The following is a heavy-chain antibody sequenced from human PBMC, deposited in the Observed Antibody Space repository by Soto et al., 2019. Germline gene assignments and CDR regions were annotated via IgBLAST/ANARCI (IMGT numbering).Heavy chain of an antibody. V-gene: IGHV3-7*04. CDR1: GFTFNHYW. CDR2: IKQDGGEK. CDR3: ARADYYGSGSWRFDY. J-gene: IGHJ4*02. D-gene: IGHD3-10*01. Sequence: EVQLVESGGGLVQPGGSLRLSCAASGFTFNHYWMSWVRQAPGKGLQWVASIKQDGGEKYYVDSVKGRFSISRDNAKNSLYLQMNSLRVEDTAVYYCARADYYGSGSWRFDYWGQGTLVTVSS.